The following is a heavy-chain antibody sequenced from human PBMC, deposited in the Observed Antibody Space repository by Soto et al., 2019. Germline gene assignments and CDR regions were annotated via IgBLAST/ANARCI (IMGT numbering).Heavy chain of an antibody. CDR3: ARLSGHFDY. D-gene: IGHD1-26*01. CDR1: GGSINNYY. J-gene: IGHJ4*01. CDR2: IFYSGTT. V-gene: IGHV4-59*01. Sequence: SETLSLTCTVSGGSINNYYWTWIRQPPGKGLEYIGYIFYSGTTNYNPSLKSRVTISVDTSKNQFSLRLSSVTAADTAVYYCARLSGHFDYWGQGTLVTVSS.